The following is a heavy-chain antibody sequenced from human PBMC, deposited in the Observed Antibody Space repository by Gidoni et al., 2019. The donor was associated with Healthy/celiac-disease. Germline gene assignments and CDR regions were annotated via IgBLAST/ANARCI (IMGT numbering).Heavy chain of an antibody. CDR3: ARQRTTVTTAHFDY. J-gene: IGHJ4*02. CDR2: IYYSGST. D-gene: IGHD4-17*01. CDR1: GGSISSYY. Sequence: QVQLQESGPGLVKPSETLSLTCTVSGGSISSYYWSWIRQPPGKGLEWIGYIYYSGSTNYNPSLKSRVTISVDTSKNQFSLKLSSVTAADTAVYYCARQRTTVTTAHFDYWGQGTLVTVSS. V-gene: IGHV4-59*08.